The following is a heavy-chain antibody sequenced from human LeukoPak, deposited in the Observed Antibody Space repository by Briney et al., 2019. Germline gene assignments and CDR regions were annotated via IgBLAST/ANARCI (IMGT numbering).Heavy chain of an antibody. Sequence: GGSLRLSCAVSGFTFDDYAMHWVRQAPGKGLECFSGISWNSGSIGYADSVKGRFTISRDNAKKSLYLQMNSLRAEDTVLYYCAKDLRGGSSGWSWGQGTLVTVSS. V-gene: IGHV3-9*01. J-gene: IGHJ5*02. CDR1: GFTFDDYA. D-gene: IGHD6-19*01. CDR2: ISWNSGSI. CDR3: AKDLRGGSSGWS.